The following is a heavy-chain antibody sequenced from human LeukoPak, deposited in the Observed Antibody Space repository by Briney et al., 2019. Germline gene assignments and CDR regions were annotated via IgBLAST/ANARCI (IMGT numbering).Heavy chain of an antibody. J-gene: IGHJ4*02. CDR2: IYPGDSDT. Sequence: GESLKISCKGSGYSFTSYWIGWVRQMPGKGLEWMGFIYPGDSDTRYSPSFQGQVTISADKSISTAYLQWSSLKASDTAMYYCARSASQNQVEMATIFDYWGQGTLVTVSS. CDR1: GYSFTSYW. D-gene: IGHD5-24*01. CDR3: ARSASQNQVEMATIFDY. V-gene: IGHV5-51*01.